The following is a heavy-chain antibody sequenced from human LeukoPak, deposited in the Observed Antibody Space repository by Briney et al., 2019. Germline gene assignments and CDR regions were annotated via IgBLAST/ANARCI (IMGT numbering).Heavy chain of an antibody. Sequence: PGGSLRLSCSASGFPFNAYYMSWIRQAPGKGLEWVSFISSSSSYIYYADSMKGRFTISRDNAKNSLYLQMNSLRAEDTAVYYCARDQWLQSDYYMDVWGKGTTVTVSS. V-gene: IGHV3-11*06. D-gene: IGHD5-18*01. CDR1: GFPFNAYY. J-gene: IGHJ6*03. CDR3: ARDQWLQSDYYMDV. CDR2: ISSSSSYI.